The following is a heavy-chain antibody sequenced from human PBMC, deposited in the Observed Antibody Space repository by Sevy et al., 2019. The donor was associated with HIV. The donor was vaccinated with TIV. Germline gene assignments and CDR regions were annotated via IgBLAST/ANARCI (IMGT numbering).Heavy chain of an antibody. J-gene: IGHJ4*02. CDR2: IDPSDSYT. V-gene: IGHV5-10-1*01. Sequence: GESLKISCKGSGYTFTNYWIIWVRQMPGKGLEWMGRIDPSDSYTTYNPSFKGHVTISADKSISDKSISTAYLQWSSLKTADTAMYYCATARTGGSRGDYWGQGTLVTVSS. CDR1: GYTFTNYW. D-gene: IGHD2-15*01. CDR3: ATARTGGSRGDY.